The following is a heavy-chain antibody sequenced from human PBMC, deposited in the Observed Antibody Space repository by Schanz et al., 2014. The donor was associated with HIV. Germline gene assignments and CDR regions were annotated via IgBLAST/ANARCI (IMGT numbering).Heavy chain of an antibody. Sequence: QVQLQQWGAGLLKPSETLSLTCAVYGSSVTYFYWTWIRQSPGKGLEWIAEVNHSGDTNYNPSLKSRVTISVDTSKNQFSLKLDSVTAADTAIYYCARVPAGSGSNFDSWGQGTLVIVSS. CDR1: GSSVTYFY. CDR3: ARVPAGSGSNFDS. V-gene: IGHV4-34*02. CDR2: VNHSGDT. D-gene: IGHD3-10*01. J-gene: IGHJ4*02.